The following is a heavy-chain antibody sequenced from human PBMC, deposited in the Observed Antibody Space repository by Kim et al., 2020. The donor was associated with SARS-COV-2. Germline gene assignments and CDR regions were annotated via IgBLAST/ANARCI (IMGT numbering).Heavy chain of an antibody. V-gene: IGHV3-23*01. CDR3: AKATIKLYYYGMDV. CDR1: GFTFSSYA. J-gene: IGHJ6*02. Sequence: GGSLRLSCAASGFTFSSYAMSWVRQAPGKGLEWVSAISGSGGSTYYADSVKGRFTISRDNSKNTLYLQMNSLRAEDTAVYYCAKATIKLYYYGMDVWGQGTTVTVSS. D-gene: IGHD5-12*01. CDR2: ISGSGGST.